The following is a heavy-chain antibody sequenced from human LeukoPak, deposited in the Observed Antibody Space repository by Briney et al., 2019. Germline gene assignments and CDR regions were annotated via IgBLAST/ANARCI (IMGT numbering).Heavy chain of an antibody. V-gene: IGHV1-8*01. CDR1: GYTFTTYD. J-gene: IGHJ5*02. CDR2: MNPNSGNT. CDR3: ARGRGSGHKENWFDP. Sequence: ASVKVSCKASGYTFTTYDINWVRQATGQGLELVGWMNPNSGNTGYAQKFQGRVTMTRNTSISTAYMELSSLRSEDTAVYYCARGRGSGHKENWFDPWGQGTLVTVSS. D-gene: IGHD6-19*01.